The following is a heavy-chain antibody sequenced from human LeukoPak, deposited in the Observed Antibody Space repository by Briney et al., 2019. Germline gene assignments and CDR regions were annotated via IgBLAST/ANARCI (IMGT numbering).Heavy chain of an antibody. Sequence: KDGEALKISCKGSGYSFTSYWIGWVRQMPGKGLEWMGIIYPGDSDTRYSPSFQGQVTISADKSISTAYLQWSSLKASDTAMYFCARRGDLDYCGMDVWGQGTTVTVSS. V-gene: IGHV5-51*01. CDR3: ARRGDLDYCGMDV. CDR1: GYSFTSYW. D-gene: IGHD3-16*01. J-gene: IGHJ6*02. CDR2: IYPGDSDT.